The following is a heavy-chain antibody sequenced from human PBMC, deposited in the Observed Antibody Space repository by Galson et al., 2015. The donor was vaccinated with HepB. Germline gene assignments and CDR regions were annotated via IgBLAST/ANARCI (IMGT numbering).Heavy chain of an antibody. D-gene: IGHD3-22*01. CDR2: ISYNGGDV. J-gene: IGHJ4*02. CDR3: AKDLGGGYSPDY. CDR1: GFSFSHYG. Sequence: SLRLSCAGSGFSFSHYGMHWIRQAPGKGLEWVALISYNGGDVVYTDSVKGRFTISRDNSNSTLHLHMNSLTLEDTAVYYCAKDLGGGYSPDYWGQGTLVSVSS. V-gene: IGHV3-30*18.